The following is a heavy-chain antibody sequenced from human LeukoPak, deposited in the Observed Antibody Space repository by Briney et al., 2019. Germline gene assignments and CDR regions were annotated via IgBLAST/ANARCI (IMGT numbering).Heavy chain of an antibody. D-gene: IGHD6-13*01. V-gene: IGHV3-30*04. Sequence: PGRSLRLSCAASGFTFSSYAMDWVRQAPGKGLEWVAVISYDGSNKYYADSVKGRFTISRDNSKNTLYLQMNSLRAEDTAVYYCARDSYPVAAAGTAGDYWGQGTLVTVSS. J-gene: IGHJ4*02. CDR2: ISYDGSNK. CDR3: ARDSYPVAAAGTAGDY. CDR1: GFTFSSYA.